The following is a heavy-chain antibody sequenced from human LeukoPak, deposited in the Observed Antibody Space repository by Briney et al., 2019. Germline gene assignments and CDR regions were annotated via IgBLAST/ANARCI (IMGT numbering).Heavy chain of an antibody. CDR2: ISGYNGNT. J-gene: IGHJ4*02. V-gene: IGHV1-18*01. D-gene: IGHD5-12*01. CDR1: GYTFSSYG. CDR3: ARSSLGTITAGPFDY. Sequence: ASVKVSCKASGYTFSSYGIAWVRQAPGQGLGWMGWISGYNGNTNYAQKLQGRVSMTTDTSTTTAYMELRSLTSDDTALYYCARSSLGTITAGPFDYWGQGTLVTVSS.